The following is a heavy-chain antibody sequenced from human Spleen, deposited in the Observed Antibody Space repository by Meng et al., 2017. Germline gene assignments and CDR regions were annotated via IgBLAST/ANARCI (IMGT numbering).Heavy chain of an antibody. CDR2: INTKNGNA. V-gene: IGHV1-18*04. CDR3: ARVDFYPQVDY. J-gene: IGHJ4*02. CDR1: GYIFSDYY. Sequence: ASVKVSCKASGYIFSDYYLHWVRQAPGQGLEWMGWINTKNGNANYAQNLQGRVTMTTDTSTSTAYMELRSLISDDTAIYYCARVDFYPQVDYWGQGTLVTVSS. D-gene: IGHD3/OR15-3a*01.